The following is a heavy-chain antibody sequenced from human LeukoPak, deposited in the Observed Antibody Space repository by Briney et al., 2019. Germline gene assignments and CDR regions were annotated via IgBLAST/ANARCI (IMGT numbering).Heavy chain of an antibody. D-gene: IGHD6-19*01. CDR2: INPSAGTT. Sequence: ASVKVSCKASGYTFTDYYMHWVRQAPGQGLEWMGLINPSAGTTTYAQKFQGRVTVTRDTPTSIVYMDLSSLKSEDTAVYYCARGKSSVWPVGLCMDVWGQGTTVTVSS. V-gene: IGHV1-46*01. CDR3: ARGKSSVWPVGLCMDV. J-gene: IGHJ6*02. CDR1: GYTFTDYY.